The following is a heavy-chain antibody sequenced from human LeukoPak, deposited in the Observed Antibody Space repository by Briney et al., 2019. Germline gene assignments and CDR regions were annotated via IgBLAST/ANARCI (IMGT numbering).Heavy chain of an antibody. D-gene: IGHD6-13*01. V-gene: IGHV3-49*04. CDR1: GFTFCDYA. Sequence: GGSLRLSCTASGFTFCDYAMRWVREAPGKGGEWVSFIRSKAYGGTIEYAASVKGRFTISRDDSKSIAYLQMNSLKTEDTAVYYCARGRQQPDYWGQGTLVTVSS. CDR2: IRSKAYGGTI. CDR3: ARGRQQPDY. J-gene: IGHJ4*02.